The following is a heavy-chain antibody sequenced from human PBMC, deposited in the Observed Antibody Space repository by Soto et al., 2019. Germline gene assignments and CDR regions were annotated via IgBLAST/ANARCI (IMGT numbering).Heavy chain of an antibody. CDR3: ARVRYSDNWHGLIDF. Sequence: PLETLSLTCTVSGGSISSGAFSRSLIRQPPGRGLEWIGYIYHSGSTYYIPSLRSRVAISMDRAKNQFSLHLSSVTAEDTAVYFCARVRYSDNWHGLIDFWGLGTLVTVSS. CDR1: GGSISSGAFS. CDR2: IYHSGST. V-gene: IGHV4-30-2*01. D-gene: IGHD4-4*01. J-gene: IGHJ4*02.